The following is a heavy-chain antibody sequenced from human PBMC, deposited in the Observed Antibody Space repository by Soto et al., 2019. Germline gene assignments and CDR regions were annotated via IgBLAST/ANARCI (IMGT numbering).Heavy chain of an antibody. V-gene: IGHV3-21*01. CDR1: GFTFSSYS. J-gene: IGHJ4*02. Sequence: PGGSLRLSCAASGFTFSSYSMNWVRQAPGKGLEWVSSITSSSAFLSYADSLKGRFTISRDNARNSLYLQMHSLRAEDTAVYYCARETASGTTNLDYWGQGTLVTVSS. D-gene: IGHD1-7*01. CDR3: ARETASGTTNLDY. CDR2: ITSSSAFL.